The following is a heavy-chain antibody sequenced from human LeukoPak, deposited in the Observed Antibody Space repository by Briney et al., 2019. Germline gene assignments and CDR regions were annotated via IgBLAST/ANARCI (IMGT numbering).Heavy chain of an antibody. CDR2: LSSSSSYI. CDR3: ARGFGGFCSSTTCYRNYYGMDV. D-gene: IGHD2-2*01. Sequence: PGGPLRLSCAASGFTFSSYSMNWVRQAPEKGLEWVSSLSSSSSYIYYADSVKGRFTISRDNAKNSLYLQVNSLRAEDTAVYYCARGFGGFCSSTTCYRNYYGMDVWGQGTTVTVSS. V-gene: IGHV3-21*01. CDR1: GFTFSSYS. J-gene: IGHJ6*02.